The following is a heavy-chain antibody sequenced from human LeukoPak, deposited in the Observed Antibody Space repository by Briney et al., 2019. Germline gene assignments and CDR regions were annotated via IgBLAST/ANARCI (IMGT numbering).Heavy chain of an antibody. V-gene: IGHV4-31*03. CDR1: GGSISSGGYY. CDR3: ARDRSCSGGGCYSDY. D-gene: IGHD2-15*01. J-gene: IGHJ4*02. CDR2: IYYSGST. Sequence: SQTLSLTCTVSGGSISSGGYYWSWIRQHPGKGLEWIGYIYYSGSTNYNPSLKSRVTISVDTSKNQFSLKLSSVTAADTAVYYCARDRSCSGGGCYSDYWGQGTLVTVSS.